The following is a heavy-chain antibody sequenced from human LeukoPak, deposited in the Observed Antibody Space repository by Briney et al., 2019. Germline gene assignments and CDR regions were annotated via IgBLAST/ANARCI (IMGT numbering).Heavy chain of an antibody. CDR1: GGSISSRNW. CDR3: AREADSGKGPNFDY. CDR2: IFHSGST. J-gene: IGHJ4*02. V-gene: IGHV4-4*02. Sequence: PSGTLSLTCAVSGGSISSRNWWHWVRQPPGKGLEWIGEIFHSGSTNYNPSLKSRVTISVDKSKNQFSLKLSSVTAADTAVYYCAREADSGKGPNFDYWGQGTLVTVSS. D-gene: IGHD4-23*01.